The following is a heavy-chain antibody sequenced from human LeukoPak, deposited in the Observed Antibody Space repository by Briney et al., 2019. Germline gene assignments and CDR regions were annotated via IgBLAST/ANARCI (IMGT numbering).Heavy chain of an antibody. V-gene: IGHV3-23*01. CDR3: AKAPVLRYFDWLLSYFDY. CDR1: GFTFSSYA. CDR2: ISGSGGST. Sequence: GGSLRLSCAASGFTFSSYAMSWVRQAPGKGLEWGSAISGSGGSTYYADSVKGRFTISRDNSKNTLYLQMNSLRAEDTAVYYCAKAPVLRYFDWLLSYFDYWGQGTLVTVSS. D-gene: IGHD3-9*01. J-gene: IGHJ4*02.